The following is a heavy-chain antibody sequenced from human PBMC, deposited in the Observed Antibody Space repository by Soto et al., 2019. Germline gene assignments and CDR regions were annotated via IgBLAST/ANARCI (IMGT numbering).Heavy chain of an antibody. CDR3: VKGYAKGDV. V-gene: IGHV3-23*01. D-gene: IGHD1-1*01. Sequence: EVQLLESGGGLVQPGGSLRLSCAASGFTFSTYAMNWVRQAPGNGLEWVSAISGSGGSIHYADSVKGRFTISRDNSKNPLYLQMNSLRDEDTAVYTGVKGYAKGDVWGQGTRVTVSS. J-gene: IGHJ6*02. CDR2: ISGSGGSI. CDR1: GFTFSTYA.